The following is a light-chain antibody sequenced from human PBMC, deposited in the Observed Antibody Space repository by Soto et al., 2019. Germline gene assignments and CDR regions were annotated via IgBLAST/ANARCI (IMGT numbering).Light chain of an antibody. V-gene: IGKV3-11*01. CDR2: DAA. Sequence: EIVLTQSPATLSLSPGETASLSCRASQPVSTFLDWYQKKPDQPPSVLLYDAANRGNGVPDRVSGSGSGTDLTLTISGLEPEDFAVYYCQQRDTWASFGGGTKVEIK. CDR3: QQRDTWAS. J-gene: IGKJ4*01. CDR1: QPVSTF.